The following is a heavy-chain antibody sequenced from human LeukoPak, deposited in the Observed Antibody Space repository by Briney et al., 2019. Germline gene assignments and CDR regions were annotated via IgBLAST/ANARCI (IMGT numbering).Heavy chain of an antibody. J-gene: IGHJ3*02. V-gene: IGHV3-21*01. CDR3: AKDGLLTMTTSHDAYDI. CDR1: GGSISSSS. CDR2: ISSSSLYI. D-gene: IGHD4-17*01. Sequence: PSETLSLTCTVSGGSISSSSYYWGWIRQPPGKGLEWVSSISSSSLYIRYADSVQGRFTISRDNTKNSLYLQMNSLRAEDTAVYYCAKDGLLTMTTSHDAYDIWGQGTMVTVSS.